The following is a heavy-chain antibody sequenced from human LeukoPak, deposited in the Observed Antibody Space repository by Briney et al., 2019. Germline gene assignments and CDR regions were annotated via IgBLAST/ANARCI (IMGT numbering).Heavy chain of an antibody. CDR1: GFTSSSYS. J-gene: IGHJ6*03. V-gene: IGHV3-48*04. CDR2: ISSSGSTI. D-gene: IGHD3-10*01. CDR3: ARYGVRGPPSHYYYYMDV. Sequence: PGGSLRLSCAGSGFTSSSYSMNWVRQAPGKWLEWVSYISSSGSTIYYADSVKGRFTISRDNAKNSLYLQMNSLRAEDTAVYYCARYGVRGPPSHYYYYMDVWGKGTTVTVSS.